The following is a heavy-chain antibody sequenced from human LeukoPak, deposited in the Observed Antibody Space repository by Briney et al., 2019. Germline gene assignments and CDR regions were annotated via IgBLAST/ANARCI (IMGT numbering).Heavy chain of an antibody. V-gene: IGHV3-7*01. CDR3: GREGGGGGGLDY. CDR2: IKQGGSEK. J-gene: IGHJ4*02. D-gene: IGHD1-26*01. Sequence: GGSLRLSCAASGFTFSSYAMSWVRQAPGKGLEWVANIKQGGSEKHYVDSVKGRFTIPRDDARNSLSLQMNSLRAEDTAVYYCGREGGGGGGLDYWGQGTLVTVSS. CDR1: GFTFSSYA.